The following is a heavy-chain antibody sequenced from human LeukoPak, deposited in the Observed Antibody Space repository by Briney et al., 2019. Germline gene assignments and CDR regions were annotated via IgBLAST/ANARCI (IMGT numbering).Heavy chain of an antibody. V-gene: IGHV3-20*04. Sequence: PGGSLRLSCAASGFTFDDYGMSWVRQAPGKGLEWVSGINWSGGSTDYADSVRGRFTISRDNAKNSLYLQMNSLRAEDTAFYYCARVNGGNSGAYYYYYMDVWGQGTLVTVSS. CDR1: GFTFDDYG. J-gene: IGHJ6*03. CDR3: ARVNGGNSGAYYYYYMDV. D-gene: IGHD4-23*01. CDR2: INWSGGST.